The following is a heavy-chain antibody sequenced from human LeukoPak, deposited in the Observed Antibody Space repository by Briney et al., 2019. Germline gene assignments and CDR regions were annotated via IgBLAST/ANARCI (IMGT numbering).Heavy chain of an antibody. CDR2: INSDGSST. V-gene: IGHV3-74*01. D-gene: IGHD2-15*01. J-gene: IGHJ4*02. CDR1: GFTFSSYW. CDR3: ARVGGRLYYFDY. Sequence: GGSLRLSCAASGFTFSSYWMHWVRQAPGKGLVWVSHINSDGSSTSYADSVKGRFTISRDNAKNTLYLQMNSLRAEDTAVYYCARVGGRLYYFDYWGQGTLVTVSS.